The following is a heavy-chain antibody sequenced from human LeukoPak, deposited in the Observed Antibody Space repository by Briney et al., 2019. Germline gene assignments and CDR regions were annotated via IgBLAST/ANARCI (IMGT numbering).Heavy chain of an antibody. CDR3: ARGSSRSFDI. CDR1: GYTFTSYA. Sequence: ASVKVSCKASGYTFTSYAMNWVRQAPGQGLQWMGWMNPNSGNAVYAQKFQGRVTMTRDTSINTAYMELSSLRFEDTAVYYCARGSSRSFDIWGLGTMVTVSS. V-gene: IGHV1-8*02. CDR2: MNPNSGNA. J-gene: IGHJ3*02. D-gene: IGHD3-10*01.